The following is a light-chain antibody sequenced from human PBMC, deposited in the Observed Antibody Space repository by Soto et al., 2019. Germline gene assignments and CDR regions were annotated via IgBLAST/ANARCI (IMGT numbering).Light chain of an antibody. CDR3: QHYNSYSEA. CDR2: KAS. Sequence: DIQMTPSPSTLSASVVDTVTIPFRASQTISSWLAWYQQKPGKAPKLLIYKASTLKSGVPSRFSGSGSGTEFTLTISSLQPDDFATYYCQHYNSYSEAFGQGTKVDIK. V-gene: IGKV1-5*03. CDR1: QTISSW. J-gene: IGKJ1*01.